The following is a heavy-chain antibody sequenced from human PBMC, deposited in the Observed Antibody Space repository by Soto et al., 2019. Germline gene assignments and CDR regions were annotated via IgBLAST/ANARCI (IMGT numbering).Heavy chain of an antibody. CDR1: GYTFTSYA. CDR3: ARDHPGSGSWRH. J-gene: IGHJ4*02. CDR2: INAGNGNT. Sequence: ASVKVSCKASGYTFTSYAMHWVRQAPGQRLEWMGWINAGNGNTKYSQKFQGRVTITRDTSASTAYMELSSLRSEDTAVYYCARDHPGSGSWRHWGQGTLVTVSS. V-gene: IGHV1-3*01. D-gene: IGHD3-3*01.